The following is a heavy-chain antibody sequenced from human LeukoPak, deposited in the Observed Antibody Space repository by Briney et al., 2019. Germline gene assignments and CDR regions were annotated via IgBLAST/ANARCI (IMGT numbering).Heavy chain of an antibody. CDR3: ARHRGTMVRGVTYYYYGMDV. D-gene: IGHD3-10*01. J-gene: IGHJ6*04. Sequence: WIRQPPGKGLEWIGSIYYSGSTYYNPSLKSRVTISVDTSKNQFSLKLSSVTAADTAVYYCARHRGTMVRGVTYYYYGMDVWGEGTTVTVSS. CDR2: IYYSGST. V-gene: IGHV4-39*01.